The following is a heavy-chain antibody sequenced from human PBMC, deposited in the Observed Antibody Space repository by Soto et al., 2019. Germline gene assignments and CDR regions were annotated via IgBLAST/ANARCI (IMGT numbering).Heavy chain of an antibody. CDR1: GGSFSGYY. V-gene: IGHV4-34*01. Sequence: SETLSLTCAVYGGSFSGYYWSWIRQPPGKGLEWIGEINHSGSTNYNPSLKSRVTISVDTSKNQFSLKLSSVTAADTAVYYCARGRPIYSSGWYGRSTRKPEYIQHWGQGTLVTVSS. CDR2: INHSGST. D-gene: IGHD6-19*01. CDR3: ARGRPIYSSGWYGRSTRKPEYIQH. J-gene: IGHJ1*01.